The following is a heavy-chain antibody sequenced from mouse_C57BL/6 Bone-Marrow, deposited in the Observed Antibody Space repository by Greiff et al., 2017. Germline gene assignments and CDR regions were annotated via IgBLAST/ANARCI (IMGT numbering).Heavy chain of an antibody. CDR2: IYPSDSDT. D-gene: IGHD4-1*01. CDR1: GYTFTRFL. J-gene: IGHJ4*01. Sequence: QVQLKPPGAELVKPGASVKVSFQASGYTFTRFLMPLVKQRPGQGLEWIGRIYPSDSDTNYNQKFKGKATLTVDKSSSTAYMQLSSLTSEDSAVYYCAIICWAGAMDYWGQGTSVTVSS. V-gene: IGHV1-74*01. CDR3: AIICWAGAMDY.